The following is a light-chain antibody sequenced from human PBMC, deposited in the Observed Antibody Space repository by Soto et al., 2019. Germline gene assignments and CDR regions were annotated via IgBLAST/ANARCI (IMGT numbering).Light chain of an antibody. V-gene: IGLV2-14*01. CDR2: DVS. CDR3: SSCTSSSTFV. J-gene: IGLJ1*01. CDR1: SSDVGGHNC. Sequence: QSVLIQPASVSGSPGQSITISCTGTSSDVGGHNCASWYQQHPGRAPKLMINDVSNRPSGVSNRFSGSKSGNMASLTISGLQAEDEADYYCSSCTSSSTFVFGTGTKLTVL.